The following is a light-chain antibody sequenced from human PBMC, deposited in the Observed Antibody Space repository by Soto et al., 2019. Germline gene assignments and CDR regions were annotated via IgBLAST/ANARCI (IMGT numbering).Light chain of an antibody. J-gene: IGKJ1*01. Sequence: DIQLTQSPSFLSASVGDRVTITCRASQSIGTWLAWYQQKPGKAPKLLIYDASSLESGVPSRFSGSGSATEFTLTISSLQPDDFATYYCQQYNSYSWTFGQGTKVDIK. CDR3: QQYNSYSWT. CDR1: QSIGTW. V-gene: IGKV1-5*01. CDR2: DAS.